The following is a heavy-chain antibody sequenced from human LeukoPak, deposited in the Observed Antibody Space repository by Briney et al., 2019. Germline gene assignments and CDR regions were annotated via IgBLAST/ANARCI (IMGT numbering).Heavy chain of an antibody. CDR2: ISYDGSTK. D-gene: IGHD6-19*01. CDR3: ARDPRPKAVAGTGDY. CDR1: GFTFSSHG. J-gene: IGHJ4*02. Sequence: GGSLRLSCAASGFTFSSHGMQWVRQAPGKGLEWVAVISYDGSTKYYADSVKGRFTISRDNAKNSLYLQMNSLRAEDTAVYYCARDPRPKAVAGTGDYWGQGTLVTVSS. V-gene: IGHV3-30*03.